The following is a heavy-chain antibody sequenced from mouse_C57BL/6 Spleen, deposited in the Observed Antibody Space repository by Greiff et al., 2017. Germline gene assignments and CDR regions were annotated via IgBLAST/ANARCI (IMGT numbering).Heavy chain of an antibody. CDR1: GYSITSGYY. V-gene: IGHV3-6*01. D-gene: IGHD2-4*01. CDR3: ARDQGYDSAWFAY. J-gene: IGHJ3*01. Sequence: ESGPGLVKPSQSLSLTCSVTGYSITSGYYWNWIRQFPGNKLEWMGYISYDGSNNYNPSLKNRISITRDTSKNQFFLKLNSVTTEDTATYYCARDQGYDSAWFAYWGQGTLVTVSA. CDR2: ISYDGSN.